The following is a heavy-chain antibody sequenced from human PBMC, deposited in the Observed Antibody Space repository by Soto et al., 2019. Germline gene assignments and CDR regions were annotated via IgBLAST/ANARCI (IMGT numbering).Heavy chain of an antibody. J-gene: IGHJ6*02. CDR3: ARGTKYYYQGMDV. CDR2: IYDSGST. V-gene: IGHV4-59*01. Sequence: PSETLSLTCTVSGDSINNYYLTWIRQPPGKGLEWIGYIYDSGSTSYNPSLKSRLTISVDTSKNQFSLKVKSVTAADTAVYYCARGTKYYYQGMDVWGQGTTVTVSS. CDR1: GDSINNYY.